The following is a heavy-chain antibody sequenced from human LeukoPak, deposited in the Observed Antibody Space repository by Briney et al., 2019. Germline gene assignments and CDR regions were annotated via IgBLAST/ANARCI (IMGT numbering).Heavy chain of an antibody. CDR3: AREGRDTTSSIFDY. Sequence: SETLSLTCTVSGGSLSSYYWSWIRQPPGKGLEWIGYIYYSGSTNYNPSLKSRVTISVDTSKNQFSLKLSSVTAADTAVYYCAREGRDTTSSIFDYWGQGTLVTVSS. V-gene: IGHV4-59*01. CDR2: IYYSGST. D-gene: IGHD2-2*01. CDR1: GGSLSSYY. J-gene: IGHJ4*02.